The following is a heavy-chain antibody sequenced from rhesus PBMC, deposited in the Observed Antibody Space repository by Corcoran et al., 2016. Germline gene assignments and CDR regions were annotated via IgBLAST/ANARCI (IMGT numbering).Heavy chain of an antibody. Sequence: QVQLQESGPGLGKPSETLSLTCAVSGGSVSSYWWSWIRQPPGKGLEWMGEINGNSGSTTYHPALQIRFTLSADVSTERFSLKLRSVTAADTAVDYCARNAEYSGNWNVGNSLEVWGRGVLVTVSS. CDR1: GGSVSSYW. D-gene: IGHD6-25*01. CDR3: ARNAEYSGNWNVGNSLEV. J-gene: IGHJ5-2*02. CDR2: INGNSGST. V-gene: IGHV4-80*01.